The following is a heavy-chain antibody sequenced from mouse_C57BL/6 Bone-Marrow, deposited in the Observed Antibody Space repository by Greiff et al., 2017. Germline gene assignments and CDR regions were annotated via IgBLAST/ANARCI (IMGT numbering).Heavy chain of an antibody. V-gene: IGHV1-50*01. CDR1: GYTFTSYW. J-gene: IGHJ2*01. CDR3: ARFRSSFDY. CDR2: IDPSDSYT. Sequence: QVQLQQPGAELVKPGASVKLSCKASGYTFTSYWMQWVKQRPGQGLEWIGEIDPSDSYTNYNQKFKGKATLTVDTSSSTAYMHLSSLTSEDSAVYYCARFRSSFDYWGQGTTLTVSS. D-gene: IGHD2-14*01.